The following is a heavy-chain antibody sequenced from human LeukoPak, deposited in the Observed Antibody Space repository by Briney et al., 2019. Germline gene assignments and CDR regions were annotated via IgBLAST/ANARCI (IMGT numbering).Heavy chain of an antibody. Sequence: SETLSLTCTVSGVSISRYSWSWLRQPAGKGLEWIGRIFTSGSTNYNPSLMSRVTVSVDTSKNQFSLKLSSVTAADTAVYYCAREVGTNLYFYYYGMDVWGQGTTVTVSS. CDR1: GVSISRYS. V-gene: IGHV4-4*07. CDR3: AREVGTNLYFYYYGMDV. J-gene: IGHJ6*02. CDR2: IFTSGST. D-gene: IGHD2-8*01.